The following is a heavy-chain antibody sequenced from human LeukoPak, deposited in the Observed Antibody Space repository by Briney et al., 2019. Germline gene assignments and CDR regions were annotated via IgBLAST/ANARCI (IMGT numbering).Heavy chain of an antibody. CDR2: ISYDGSNK. V-gene: IGHV3-30*18. CDR1: GFTFSSYG. CDR3: AKVSGPVIVVVITPIDY. D-gene: IGHD3-22*01. Sequence: GRSLRLSCAASGFTFSSYGMHWVRQAPGKGLEWVAVISYDGSNKYYADSVKGRFTISRDNSKNTLYLQMNSLRAEDTAVYYCAKVSGPVIVVVITPIDYWGQGTLVTVSS. J-gene: IGHJ4*02.